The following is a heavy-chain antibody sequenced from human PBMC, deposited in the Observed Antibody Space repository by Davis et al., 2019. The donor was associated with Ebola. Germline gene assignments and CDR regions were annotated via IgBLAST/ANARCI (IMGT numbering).Heavy chain of an antibody. Sequence: ASVKVSCKASGYTFTSYNINWVRQAPGQGLEWMGWISVDKGNTRYTQNLQGRVTMTTDTSTSTAYMELRSLRSDDTAVYYCARGGMTMVTPFDYWGQGTLVTVSS. J-gene: IGHJ4*02. CDR1: GYTFTSYN. CDR3: ARGGMTMVTPFDY. CDR2: ISVDKGNT. D-gene: IGHD4/OR15-4a*01. V-gene: IGHV1-18*04.